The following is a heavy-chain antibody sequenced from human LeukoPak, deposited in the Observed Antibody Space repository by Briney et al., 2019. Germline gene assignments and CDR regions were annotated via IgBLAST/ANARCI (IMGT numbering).Heavy chain of an antibody. D-gene: IGHD6-19*01. CDR3: ARIAVSGTWYFDL. J-gene: IGHJ4*02. CDR1: GFTFP. V-gene: IGHV3-23*01. Sequence: QSGGSLRLSCAASGFTFPMSWVRQAPGKGLEWVSSISVSGGDTFYADSVKGRFTVSRDNSKNTLYLQMNSLRSEDSALYYCARIAVSGTWYFDLWGQGTLVTVSS. CDR2: ISVSGGDT.